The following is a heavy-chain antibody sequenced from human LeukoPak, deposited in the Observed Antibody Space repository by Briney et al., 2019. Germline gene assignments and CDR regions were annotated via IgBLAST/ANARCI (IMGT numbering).Heavy chain of an antibody. CDR2: ITDNAYST. CDR3: VKRATVGAPSPLFDY. V-gene: IGHV3-64D*09. CDR1: GFTFSNYA. J-gene: IGHJ4*02. D-gene: IGHD1-26*01. Sequence: PGGSLRLSCLASGFTFSNYAMHWVRQAPGKGLEYISAITDNAYSTYYADPVKGRFTISRDNSKNTLYLQMSSLTPEDTAVYYCVKRATVGAPSPLFDYWGQGTLVTVSS.